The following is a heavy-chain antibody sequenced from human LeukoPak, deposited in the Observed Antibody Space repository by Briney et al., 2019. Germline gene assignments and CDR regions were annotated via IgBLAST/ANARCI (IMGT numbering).Heavy chain of an antibody. J-gene: IGHJ4*02. Sequence: KESGPTLVKPTQTLTLTCTFSGFSLSTSGVGVAWIRQPPGKALEWFALIFWDDDKRYSPSLKSRLTITKDTAKDQVVLTMTNMDPVDTATYYCARHSRGGSGYDYWGQGTLVTVSS. CDR2: IFWDDDK. V-gene: IGHV2-5*02. CDR1: GFSLSTSGVG. CDR3: ARHSRGGSGYDY. D-gene: IGHD3-10*01.